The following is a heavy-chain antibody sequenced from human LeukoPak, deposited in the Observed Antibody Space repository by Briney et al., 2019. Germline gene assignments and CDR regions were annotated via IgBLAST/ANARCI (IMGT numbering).Heavy chain of an antibody. CDR1: GFTFSSYW. D-gene: IGHD3-22*01. CDR2: IKQDGSEK. CDR3: GRLGYSSGLFDY. Sequence: GGSLRLSCEASGFTFSSYWMSWVRQAPGKGLEWVANIKQDGSEKYYVDSVKGRFTISRDNAKNSLYLQMNSLRAEDTAVYYCGRLGYSSGLFDYRGQGTLVTVSS. V-gene: IGHV3-7*03. J-gene: IGHJ4*02.